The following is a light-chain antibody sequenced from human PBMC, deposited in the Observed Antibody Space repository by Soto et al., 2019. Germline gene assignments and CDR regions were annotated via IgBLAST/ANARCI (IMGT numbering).Light chain of an antibody. CDR3: QQYGTSEII. CDR2: AAT. V-gene: IGKV1-5*01. Sequence: DIQMTQSTSTLSASVGDVVTITCRASQSISSWLAWYQQKPGKAPKLLIYAATTLQSGVPSRFSGSGSGTDFTLTISRLEPEDFAVFYCQQYGTSEIIFGQGTRLEIK. CDR1: QSISSW. J-gene: IGKJ5*01.